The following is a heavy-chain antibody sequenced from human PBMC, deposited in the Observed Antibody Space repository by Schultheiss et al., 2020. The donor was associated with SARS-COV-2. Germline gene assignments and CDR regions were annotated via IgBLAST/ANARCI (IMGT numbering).Heavy chain of an antibody. CDR1: GFTFSSYS. V-gene: IGHV3-21*01. Sequence: GESLKISCAASGFTFSSYSMNWVRQAPGKGLEWVSSISSSSSYIYYADSVKGRFTISRDNAKNSLYLQMNSLRAEDTAVYYCARDSRSGYCYDYWGQGTLVTFSS. D-gene: IGHD2-21*01. J-gene: IGHJ4*02. CDR2: ISSSSSYI. CDR3: ARDSRSGYCYDY.